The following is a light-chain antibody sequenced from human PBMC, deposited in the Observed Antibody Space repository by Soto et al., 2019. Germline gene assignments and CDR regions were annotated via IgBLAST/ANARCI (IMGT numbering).Light chain of an antibody. CDR1: QGISNY. V-gene: IGKV1-27*01. Sequence: RQRTDLGACLCTTIVDGVTITCRASQGISNYLAWFQQIPGKVPKLLIFAASTLQSGVPSRFSGSGSGTDFTLTIISLQPEDVAPYYCQKYNSVPLTFAGRSMVDVK. CDR2: AAS. CDR3: QKYNSVPLT. J-gene: IGKJ4*01.